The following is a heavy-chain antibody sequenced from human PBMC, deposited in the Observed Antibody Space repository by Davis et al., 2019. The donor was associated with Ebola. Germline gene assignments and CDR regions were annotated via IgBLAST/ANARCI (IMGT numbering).Heavy chain of an antibody. CDR1: GYTFTSYD. CDR3: ARALTSYYGMDV. D-gene: IGHD4/OR15-4a*01. CDR2: MNPNSGNT. Sequence: ASVKVSCKASGYTFTSYDINWVRQATGQGLEWMGWMNPNSGNTGYAQKFQGRVTITRNTSISTAYMELSSLTSEDTAVYFCARALTSYYGMDVWGQGTTVTVAS. J-gene: IGHJ6*02. V-gene: IGHV1-8*03.